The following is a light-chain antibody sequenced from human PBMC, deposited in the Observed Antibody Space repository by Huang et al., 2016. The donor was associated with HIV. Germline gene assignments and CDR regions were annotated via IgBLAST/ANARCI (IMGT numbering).Light chain of an antibody. Sequence: DIQMTQFPTSLSASVEDRVTITCRAGQAIDKYLNWYQHKSGRAPRLLIYGASKLQSGCPSRFSVRASGTHFSLTINSLQPDDSAIYYCQQSYRTPRTFGQGTNLEI. V-gene: IGKV1-39*01. CDR3: QQSYRTPRT. CDR1: QAIDKY. J-gene: IGKJ2*01. CDR2: GAS.